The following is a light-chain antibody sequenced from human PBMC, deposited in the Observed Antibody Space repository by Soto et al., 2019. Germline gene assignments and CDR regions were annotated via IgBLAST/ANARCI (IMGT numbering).Light chain of an antibody. CDR1: QSVTSY. CDR3: QQTYSTPQT. CDR2: AAS. J-gene: IGKJ1*01. Sequence: DIQMTQSPSSLSASVGDRVTITCRASQSVTSYLNWYRQKPGKAPNLLIEAASSLQSWVPSRFSGSASGTDYTLTISSLQPEDFATYYCQQTYSTPQTFGQGTKVDIK. V-gene: IGKV1-39*01.